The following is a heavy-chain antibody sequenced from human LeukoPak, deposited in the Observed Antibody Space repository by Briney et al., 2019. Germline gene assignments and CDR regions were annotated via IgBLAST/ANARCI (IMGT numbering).Heavy chain of an antibody. D-gene: IGHD3-22*01. CDR1: GGSISSYY. CDR2: IYYSGST. CDR3: ARITYYYDSSGYPNYYYYYYMDV. Sequence: KPSETLSLTCTVSGGSISSYYWSWIRQPPGKGLEWIGYIYYSGSTNYNPSLKSRVTISVDTSKNQFSLKLSSVTAADTAVYYCARITYYYDSSGYPNYYYYYYMDVWGKGTTVTISS. V-gene: IGHV4-59*01. J-gene: IGHJ6*03.